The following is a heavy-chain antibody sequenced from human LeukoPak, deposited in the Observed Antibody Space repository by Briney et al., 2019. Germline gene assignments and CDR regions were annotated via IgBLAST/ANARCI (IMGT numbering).Heavy chain of an antibody. CDR2: INPNSGGT. D-gene: IGHD2-2*01. CDR1: GYTFTGYY. V-gene: IGHV1-2*02. Sequence: GASVKVSCKASGYTFTGYYMHWVRQAPGQGLEWMGWINPNSGGTNYAQKSQGRVTMTRDTSISTAYMELSRLRSDDTAVYYCASRLYCSSTSCKQTPDAFDIWGQGTMVTVSS. J-gene: IGHJ3*02. CDR3: ASRLYCSSTSCKQTPDAFDI.